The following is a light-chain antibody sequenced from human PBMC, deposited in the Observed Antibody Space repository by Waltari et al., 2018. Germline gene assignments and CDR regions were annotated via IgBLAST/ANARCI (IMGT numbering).Light chain of an antibody. CDR2: AAT. Sequence: DIQMTQSPSSLSASVGDTVTITCRASQGSSSYLNWFQQKPGKAPKLLIYAATTLQSGVPSRFSGSGSGTEFTLTISSLQPEDFAAYYCLQHNSYPWTFGQGTKVEIK. CDR1: QGSSSY. J-gene: IGKJ1*01. V-gene: IGKV1-17*01. CDR3: LQHNSYPWT.